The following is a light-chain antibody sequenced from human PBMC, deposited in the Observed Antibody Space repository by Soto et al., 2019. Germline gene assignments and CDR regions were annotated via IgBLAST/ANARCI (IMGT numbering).Light chain of an antibody. CDR2: EVS. Sequence: QSALTQPASVSGSPGQSITISCTGTSSDVGSYNLVSWYQQHPGKAPKLMIYEVSKRPSGVSNRFSGSKSGNTASLTISGLQAEDEADYYCCSYAGSSLYVFGTGTKRTVL. V-gene: IGLV2-23*02. J-gene: IGLJ1*01. CDR3: CSYAGSSLYV. CDR1: SSDVGSYNL.